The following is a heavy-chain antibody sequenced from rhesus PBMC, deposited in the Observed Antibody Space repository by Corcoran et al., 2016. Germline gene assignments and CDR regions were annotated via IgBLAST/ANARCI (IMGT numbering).Heavy chain of an antibody. V-gene: IGHV3S5*01. CDR1: GFTFSSYG. CDR2: ISKGGGST. Sequence: EVQLVESGGGLVQPGGSLRLSCAASGFTFSSYGMRWVSQAPGRGLGWVYYISKGGGSTYDADSGRGRFNSSRDNSKNTLSLQMNSLRAEDTAVYYCAKDQGQHPFSAAGGYWGQGVLVTVSS. J-gene: IGHJ4*01. CDR3: AKDQGQHPFSAAGGY. D-gene: IGHD6-25*01.